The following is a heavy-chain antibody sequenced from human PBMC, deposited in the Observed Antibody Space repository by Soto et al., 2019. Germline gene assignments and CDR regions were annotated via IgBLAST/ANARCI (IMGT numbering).Heavy chain of an antibody. J-gene: IGHJ4*02. V-gene: IGHV3-30*18. Sequence: QVQLVESGGGVVQPGTSLRLSCAASGFTFSSYGMHWARQAPGKGLEWVAVTSFDGSNEYYADSVKGRFTIYRDNSKNTLYLQMNSLRTEDTAVYYCAKGSSSETTMGTLDYWGQGTLVTVSS. CDR2: TSFDGSNE. D-gene: IGHD6-6*01. CDR3: AKGSSSETTMGTLDY. CDR1: GFTFSSYG.